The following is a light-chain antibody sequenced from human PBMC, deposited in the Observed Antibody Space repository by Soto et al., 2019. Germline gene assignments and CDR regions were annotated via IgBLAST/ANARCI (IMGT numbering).Light chain of an antibody. J-gene: IGLJ1*01. V-gene: IGLV1-40*01. CDR2: GNN. Sequence: QSVLTQPPSVSGAPGQRVTISCTGSSSNIGAGYDVHWYQQVPGTAPKLLIYGNNNRPSGVTDRFSGSKSGTSASLAITGLQAEDEADYYCQSYDSSLSAFYVFGTGTKVTVL. CDR1: SSNIGAGYD. CDR3: QSYDSSLSAFYV.